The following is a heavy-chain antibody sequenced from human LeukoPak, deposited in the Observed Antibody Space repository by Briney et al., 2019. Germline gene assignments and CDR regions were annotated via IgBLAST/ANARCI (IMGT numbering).Heavy chain of an antibody. D-gene: IGHD1-26*01. Sequence: SETLSLTCTLSGGSFSDYYWNWIRHPPGKGLEWIGNIYYSSGSTNYNPSLQSRVTISVDTSKNQFSLNLYSVTGADTAVYYCAKADFSGSYRNWFDPWGQGTLVTVSS. CDR2: IYYSSGST. V-gene: IGHV4-59*01. J-gene: IGHJ5*02. CDR1: GGSFSDYY. CDR3: AKADFSGSYRNWFDP.